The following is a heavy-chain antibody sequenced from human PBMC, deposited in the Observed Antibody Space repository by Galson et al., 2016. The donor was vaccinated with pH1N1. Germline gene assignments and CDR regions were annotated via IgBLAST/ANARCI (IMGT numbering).Heavy chain of an antibody. CDR3: ARRGSSTSHYYYGMDV. V-gene: IGHV1-2*02. CDR2: INPNSGGT. D-gene: IGHD2-2*01. J-gene: IGHJ6*02. Sequence: SVKVSCKASGYIFTGNYMHWVRQAPGQGLEWMGWINPNSGGTKYAQECQGRVTMTRDTPISTAYMELSRLRSDDTAVYYCARRGSSTSHYYYGMDVWGQGTTVTVSS. CDR1: GYIFTGNY.